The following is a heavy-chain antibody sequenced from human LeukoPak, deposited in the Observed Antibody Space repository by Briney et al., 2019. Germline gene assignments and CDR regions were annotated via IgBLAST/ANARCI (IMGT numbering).Heavy chain of an antibody. D-gene: IGHD3-9*01. J-gene: IGHJ4*02. CDR3: ARGNILTGYCFDF. CDR2: IHYTEAT. V-gene: IGHV4-34*01. CDR1: GGSITGYY. Sequence: PSETLSLICAVYGGSITGYYWSWIRQTPGRGLEWVGEIHYTEATSYNPSLKSRATISTDTSKNQFSLRLSSVTAADAAVYYCARGNILTGYCFDFWGQGALVTVSS.